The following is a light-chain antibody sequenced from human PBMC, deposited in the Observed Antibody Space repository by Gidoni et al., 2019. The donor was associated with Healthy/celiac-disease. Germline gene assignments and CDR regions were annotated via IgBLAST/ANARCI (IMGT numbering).Light chain of an antibody. V-gene: IGKV1-39*01. J-gene: IGKJ2*04. Sequence: DIQMTQSPSSLSASVGDRVTITCRASQSISSYLNWYQQKPGKAPKLLIYAASSLQIGVPSRFSGSGSGTDFTLTISSLQPEDFATYYCQQSYSTPGSFGQXTKLEIK. CDR2: AAS. CDR3: QQSYSTPGS. CDR1: QSISSY.